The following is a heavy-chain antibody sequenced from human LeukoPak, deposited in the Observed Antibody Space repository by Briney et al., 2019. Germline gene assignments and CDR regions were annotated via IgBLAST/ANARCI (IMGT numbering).Heavy chain of an antibody. J-gene: IGHJ4*02. CDR1: GGSFSGYY. V-gene: IGHV4-34*01. CDR2: INHSGST. CDR3: ARGVRRDSGSRHFDY. D-gene: IGHD1-26*01. Sequence: PSETLSLPCAVYGGSFSGYYWSWIRQPPGKGLEWIGEINHSGSTNYNPSLKSRVTISVDTSKNQFSLKLSSVTAADTAVYYCARGVRRDSGSRHFDYWGQGTLVTVSS.